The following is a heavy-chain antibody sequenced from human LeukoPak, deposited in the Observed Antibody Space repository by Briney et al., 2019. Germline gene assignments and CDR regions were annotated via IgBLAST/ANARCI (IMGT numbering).Heavy chain of an antibody. CDR2: IYTSGST. J-gene: IGHJ6*02. CDR1: GGSISSYY. CDR3: ARDNRNIGGPYYYYYGMDV. Sequence: NPSETLSLTCTVSGGSISSYYWSWIRQPAGKGLEWIGRIYTSGSTNYNPSLKSRVTMSVDTSKNQFSLKLSSVTAADTAVYYCARDNRNIGGPYYYYYGMDVWGQGTTVTVSS. D-gene: IGHD1-14*01. V-gene: IGHV4-4*07.